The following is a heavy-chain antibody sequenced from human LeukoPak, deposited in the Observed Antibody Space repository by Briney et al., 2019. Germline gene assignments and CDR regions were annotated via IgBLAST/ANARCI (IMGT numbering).Heavy chain of an antibody. CDR3: ARSIYSGYQAVQYYFDY. Sequence: SETLSLTCTVSGYSISSGYYWGWIRQPPGKGLEWIGSIYHSGSTYYNPSLKSRVTISVDTSKNQFSLKLSSVTAADTAVYYCARSIYSGYQAVQYYFDYWGQGTLVTVSS. CDR1: GYSISSGYY. J-gene: IGHJ4*02. D-gene: IGHD5-12*01. V-gene: IGHV4-38-2*02. CDR2: IYHSGST.